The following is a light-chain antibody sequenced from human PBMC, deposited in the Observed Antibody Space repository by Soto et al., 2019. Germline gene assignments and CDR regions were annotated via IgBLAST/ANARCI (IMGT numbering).Light chain of an antibody. CDR2: QDT. Sequence: SYELTQPPSVSVSPGQTASITCSGDKLKSEYACWYQQKPGQSPILVIYQDTKRPSGIPERFSGSNSGNTATLTIRGTQAMDEADYYCQAWDSTTEVFGGGTQLTVL. J-gene: IGLJ2*01. V-gene: IGLV3-1*01. CDR3: QAWDSTTEV. CDR1: KLKSEY.